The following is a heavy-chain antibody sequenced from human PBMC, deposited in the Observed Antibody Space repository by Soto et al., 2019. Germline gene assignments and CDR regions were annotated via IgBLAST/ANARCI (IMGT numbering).Heavy chain of an antibody. J-gene: IGHJ4*02. CDR3: SRVQHPYYFYVY. Sequence: EVQLLVSGGGLVQPGGSLGLSCAGSGFTFSSYWIHWVRQAPGKGLVWVARISGDGSNTDYAESVKGRFTISRDNAKNTVYLQMHNLAVEDTAVYFCSRVQHPYYFYVYWGPGTLVTVSS. V-gene: IGHV3-74*01. CDR1: GFTFSSYW. D-gene: IGHD1-26*01. CDR2: ISGDGSNT.